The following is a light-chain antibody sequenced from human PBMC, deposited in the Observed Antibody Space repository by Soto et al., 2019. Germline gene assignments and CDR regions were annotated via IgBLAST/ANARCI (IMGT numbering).Light chain of an antibody. CDR2: GAS. V-gene: IGKV3-20*01. Sequence: EIVLTQSPGSLSLSPGERATLSCRASQSVTTNYLAWYQQKPGQAPRLLIYGASSGATGIPDRFSGSGSGTDFTLTISRLEPEDFAVDYCQEYGSSPATFGQGTRLEI. CDR3: QEYGSSPAT. CDR1: QSVTTNY. J-gene: IGKJ5*01.